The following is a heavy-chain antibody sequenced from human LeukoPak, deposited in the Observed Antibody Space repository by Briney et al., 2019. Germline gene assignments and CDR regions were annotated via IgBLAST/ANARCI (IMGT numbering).Heavy chain of an antibody. CDR1: GYTFTSYA. CDR3: AREGETYYYDSSGYFPRRFDY. Sequence: ASVKVSCKASGYTFTSYAMNWVRQAPGQGLEWMGWINTNTGNPTYAQGFTGRFVFSLDTSVSTAYLQISSLKAEDTAVYYCAREGETYYYDSSGYFPRRFDYWGQGTLVTVSS. D-gene: IGHD3-22*01. CDR2: INTNTGNP. V-gene: IGHV7-4-1*02. J-gene: IGHJ4*02.